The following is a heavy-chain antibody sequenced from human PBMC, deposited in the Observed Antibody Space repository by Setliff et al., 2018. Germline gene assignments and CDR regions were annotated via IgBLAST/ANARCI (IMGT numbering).Heavy chain of an antibody. D-gene: IGHD3-9*01. J-gene: IGHJ4*02. V-gene: IGHV1-18*01. Sequence: ASVKVSCKASGYTFNNYGIIWVRQAPGQGPEWMGWISAYSGETNYAQIFQGRVTMTTDTPTSTAYMELRSLTSDDTAVYYCPRGQTLRHFDWPTAFDYWGLGTLVTVS. CDR1: GYTFNNYG. CDR3: PRGQTLRHFDWPTAFDY. CDR2: ISAYSGET.